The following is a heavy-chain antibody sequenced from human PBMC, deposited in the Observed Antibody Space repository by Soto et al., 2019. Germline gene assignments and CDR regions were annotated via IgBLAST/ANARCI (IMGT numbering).Heavy chain of an antibody. V-gene: IGHV1-69*13. CDR2: IIPIFGTA. Sequence: SVKVSCKASGGTFSSYAISWVRQAPGQGLEWMGGIIPIFGTANYAQKFQGRVTITADESTSTAYMELSSPRSEDTAVYYCASPPRIAVAGDAEYFQHWGQGTLVTVSS. CDR1: GGTFSSYA. J-gene: IGHJ1*01. CDR3: ASPPRIAVAGDAEYFQH. D-gene: IGHD6-19*01.